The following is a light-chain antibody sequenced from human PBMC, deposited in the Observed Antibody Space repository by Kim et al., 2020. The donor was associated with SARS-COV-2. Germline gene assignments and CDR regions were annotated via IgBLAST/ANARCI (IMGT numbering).Light chain of an antibody. Sequence: APGQPATITCGGNNIGSKSVHWYQQRPGQAPVLVIYFNNDRPSGIPERFSGSNSGNTATLTISRVEVGDEADYYCQLWDTGSDHRIFGGGTKVTVL. CDR2: FNN. CDR1: NIGSKS. J-gene: IGLJ2*01. CDR3: QLWDTGSDHRI. V-gene: IGLV3-21*04.